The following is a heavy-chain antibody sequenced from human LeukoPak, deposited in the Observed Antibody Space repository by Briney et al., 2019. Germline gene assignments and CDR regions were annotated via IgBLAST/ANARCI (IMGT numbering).Heavy chain of an antibody. CDR2: INANSGTT. V-gene: IGHV3-23*01. J-gene: IGHJ4*02. Sequence: GGSLRLSCAASGFAFSFYAMSWLRQPPGKGLEWVSTINANSGTTSYAASVRGRFTISRDNSKNTLYLQMNSLRAEDTAVYYCAKTPTYYYGSGSYLSFDYWGQGTLVTVSS. CDR1: GFAFSFYA. CDR3: AKTPTYYYGSGSYLSFDY. D-gene: IGHD3-10*01.